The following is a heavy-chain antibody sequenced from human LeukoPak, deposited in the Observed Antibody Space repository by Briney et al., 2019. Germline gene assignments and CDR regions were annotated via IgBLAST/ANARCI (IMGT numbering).Heavy chain of an antibody. D-gene: IGHD7-27*01. CDR2: IYYSGST. CDR1: GGSISSYY. V-gene: IGHV4-59*01. CDR3: ARFRAVFLTGDNGAFDI. Sequence: PSETLSLTCTVSGGSISSYYWSWIRQPPGKGLEWIGYIYYSGSTNYNPSLKSRVTISVDTSKNQFSLKLSSVTAADTAVYYCARFRAVFLTGDNGAFDIWGQGAMVTVSS. J-gene: IGHJ3*02.